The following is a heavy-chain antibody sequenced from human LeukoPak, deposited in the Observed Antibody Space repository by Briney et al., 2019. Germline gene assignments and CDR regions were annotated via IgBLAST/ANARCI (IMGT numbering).Heavy chain of an antibody. Sequence: GGSLRLSCAASGFTFSSYAMHWVRQAPGKGLEWVSVIYSGGSTYYADSVKGRFTISRHNSKNTLYLQMNSLRAEDTAVYYCARVDTAMVIDYWGQGTLVTVSS. J-gene: IGHJ4*02. CDR3: ARVDTAMVIDY. V-gene: IGHV3-53*04. CDR2: IYSGGST. D-gene: IGHD5-18*01. CDR1: GFTFSSYA.